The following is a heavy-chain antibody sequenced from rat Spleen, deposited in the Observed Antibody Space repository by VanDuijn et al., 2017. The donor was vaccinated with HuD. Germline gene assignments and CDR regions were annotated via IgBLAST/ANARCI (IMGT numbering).Heavy chain of an antibody. V-gene: IGHV2-13*01. Sequence: QVQLKESGPGLVQSSQTLSLTCTVSGFSLISYAVNWVRQPPGKGLEWMGGIWGDGSTNYNSALKSRLSISRDTSKSQVFLKMNSLQTEDTAFYCCTSPFRWFAYWGQGTLVTVSS. CDR3: TSPFRWFAY. CDR1: GFSLISYA. J-gene: IGHJ3*01. CDR2: IWGDGST.